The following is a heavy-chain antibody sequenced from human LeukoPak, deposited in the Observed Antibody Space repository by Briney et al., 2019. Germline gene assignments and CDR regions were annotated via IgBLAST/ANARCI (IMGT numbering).Heavy chain of an antibody. D-gene: IGHD2-2*01. CDR2: ISSSGSTI. CDR1: GFTFSDYY. J-gene: IGHJ6*02. V-gene: IGHV3-11*01. Sequence: PGGSLRLSCAASGFTFSDYYMSWIRQAPGKGLEWVSYISSSGSTIYYAGSVKGRFTISRDNAKNSLYLQMNSLRAEDTAVYYCARDRSHIVVVDYYGMDVWGQGTTVTVSS. CDR3: ARDRSHIVVVDYYGMDV.